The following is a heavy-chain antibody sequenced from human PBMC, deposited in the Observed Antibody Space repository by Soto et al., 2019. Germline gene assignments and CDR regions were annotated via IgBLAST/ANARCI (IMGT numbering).Heavy chain of an antibody. V-gene: IGHV3-23*01. Sequence: EVQLLESGGGLVQPGGSLRLSCAASGFTFSSYAMKWVRQAPGKGLEWVSLIGESGTPTYYADSVKGRITISRDNSGNTLFLEMYSLRAEDTAVYYCARYIPGVRYYGMDVWGQGTTVTVSS. J-gene: IGHJ6*02. CDR3: ARYIPGVRYYGMDV. CDR2: IGESGTPT. D-gene: IGHD2-2*01. CDR1: GFTFSSYA.